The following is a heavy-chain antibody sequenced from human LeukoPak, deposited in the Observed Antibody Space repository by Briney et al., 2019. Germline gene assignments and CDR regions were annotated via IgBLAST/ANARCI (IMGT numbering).Heavy chain of an antibody. CDR3: ARDYDVLTAYPPTQLFDP. D-gene: IGHD3-9*01. V-gene: IGHV4-59*12. J-gene: IGHJ5*02. CDR2: IYYSGST. CDR1: GGSIRSYF. Sequence: SETLSLTCTVSGGSIRSYFWSWIRQPPGKGLEWSGYIYYSGSTDSNPSLKSRVTMSVDTSKHQFSLKLNSVTAADTAVYYCARDYDVLTAYPPTQLFDPWGQGTLVTVSS.